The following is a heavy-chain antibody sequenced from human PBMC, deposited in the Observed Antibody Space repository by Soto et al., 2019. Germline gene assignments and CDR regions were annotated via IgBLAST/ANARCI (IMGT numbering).Heavy chain of an antibody. CDR2: ISWNSGSI. J-gene: IGHJ3*02. V-gene: IGHV3-9*01. CDR3: AKDVGYSYGVNAFDI. D-gene: IGHD5-18*01. CDR1: GFTFDDYA. Sequence: GGSLRLSCAASGFTFDDYAMHWVRQAPGKGLEWVSGISWNSGSIGYADSVKGRFTISRDNAKNSLYLQMNSLRAEDTALYYCAKDVGYSYGVNAFDIWGQGTMVTVSS.